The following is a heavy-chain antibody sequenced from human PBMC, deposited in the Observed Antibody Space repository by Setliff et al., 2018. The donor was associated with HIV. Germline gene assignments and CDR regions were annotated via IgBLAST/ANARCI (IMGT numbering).Heavy chain of an antibody. V-gene: IGHV4-39*01. D-gene: IGHD3-22*01. CDR2: IYYSGST. J-gene: IGHJ3*02. Sequence: SETLSLTCTVSGGSISSSSYYWGWIRQPPGKGLEWIGSIYYSGSTYYNPSLKSRVTISVDTSKNQFSLKLSSVTAADTAVYYCASPRSYYDSSGYDAFDIWGQGTMVTVSS. CDR1: GGSISSSSYY. CDR3: ASPRSYYDSSGYDAFDI.